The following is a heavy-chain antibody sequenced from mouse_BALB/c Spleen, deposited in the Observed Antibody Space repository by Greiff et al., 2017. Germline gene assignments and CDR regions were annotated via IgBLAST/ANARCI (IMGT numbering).Heavy chain of an antibody. Sequence: VQLQQSGPGLVKPSQSLSLTCTVTGYSITSDYAWNWIRQFPGNKLEWMGYISYSGSTSYNPSLKSRIAITRDTSKNQFFLQLNSVTTEDTATYYSARGDYGSPYAMDNWGQGTSDTVSS. CDR1: GYSITSDYA. CDR3: ARGDYGSPYAMDN. CDR2: ISYSGST. D-gene: IGHD1-1*01. J-gene: IGHJ4*01. V-gene: IGHV3-2*02.